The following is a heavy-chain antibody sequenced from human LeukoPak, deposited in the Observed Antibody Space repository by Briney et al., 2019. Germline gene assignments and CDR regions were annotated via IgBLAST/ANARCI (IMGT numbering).Heavy chain of an antibody. CDR3: AKGRSVSSMGRDY. J-gene: IGHJ4*02. D-gene: IGHD1-26*01. CDR1: GFTFSSYA. V-gene: IGHV3-23*01. Sequence: GGSLRLSCAASGFTFSSYAMSWVRQAPGKGLAWVSAISGSGGSTYYADSVKGRFTISRDNSKNTLYLQMNSLRAEDTAVYYCAKGRSVSSMGRDYWGQGTLVTVSS. CDR2: ISGSGGST.